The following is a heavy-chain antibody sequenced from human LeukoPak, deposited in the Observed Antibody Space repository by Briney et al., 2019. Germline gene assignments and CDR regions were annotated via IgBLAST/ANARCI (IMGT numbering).Heavy chain of an antibody. CDR2: ISAYNGNT. CDR3: ARGNHYDFWSGFSFDY. J-gene: IGHJ4*02. CDR1: GYTFTSYG. Sequence: ASVKVSCKASGYTFTSYGISWVRQAPGQGLDWMGWISAYNGNTNYAQKLQGRVTMTTDTSTSTAYMELRSLRSDDTAVYYCARGNHYDFWSGFSFDYWGQGTLVTVSS. D-gene: IGHD3-3*01. V-gene: IGHV1-18*01.